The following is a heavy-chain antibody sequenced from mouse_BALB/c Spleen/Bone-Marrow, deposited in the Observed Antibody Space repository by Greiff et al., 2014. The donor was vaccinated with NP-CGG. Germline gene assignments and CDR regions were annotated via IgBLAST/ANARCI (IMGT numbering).Heavy chain of an antibody. Sequence: QVQLKQSGAELARPGASVKLSCKAAGYTFTSYWMQWVKQRPGQGLEWIGAIYPGDGGTRYSQKFKEKATLTADKSSSTAYIQLSSLASEDSAVYYCARRGSDYENAMDYWGQGTSVIVSS. J-gene: IGHJ4*01. CDR1: GYTFTSYW. CDR2: IYPGDGGT. D-gene: IGHD2-4*01. V-gene: IGHV1-87*01. CDR3: ARRGSDYENAMDY.